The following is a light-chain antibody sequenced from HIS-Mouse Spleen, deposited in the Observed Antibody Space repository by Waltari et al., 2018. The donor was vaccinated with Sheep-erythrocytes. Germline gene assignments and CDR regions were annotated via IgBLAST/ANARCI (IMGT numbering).Light chain of an antibody. CDR1: SSDVGSYNL. Sequence: QSALTQPASVSGSPGQSITISCTGTSSDVGSYNLVSWYQQHPGKAAKIMIYDGSKRPSGVTNRFSGSKSCNTASLTISGLHAEDEADYYCCSYAGSSTPWVFGGGTKLTVL. V-gene: IGLV2-23*01. CDR3: CSYAGSSTPWV. CDR2: DGS. J-gene: IGLJ3*02.